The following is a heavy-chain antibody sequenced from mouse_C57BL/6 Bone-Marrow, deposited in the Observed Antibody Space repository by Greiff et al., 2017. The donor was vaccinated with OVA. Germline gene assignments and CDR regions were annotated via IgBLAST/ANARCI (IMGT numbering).Heavy chain of an antibody. CDR3: ARYGPWFAY. CDR2: IHPNSGST. D-gene: IGHD1-1*02. Sequence: QVQLQQPGAELVKPGASVKLSCKASGYTFTSYWMHWVKQRPGQGLEWIGMIHPNSGSTNYNKKFKSKATLTVDKSSSTAYMQLSSLTSEDAAVYYCARYGPWFAYWGQGTLVTVSA. CDR1: GYTFTSYW. V-gene: IGHV1-64*01. J-gene: IGHJ3*01.